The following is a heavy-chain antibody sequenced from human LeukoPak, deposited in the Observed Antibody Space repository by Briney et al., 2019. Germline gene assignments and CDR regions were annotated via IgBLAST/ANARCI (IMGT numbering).Heavy chain of an antibody. D-gene: IGHD3-10*01. CDR1: GFTFSSFE. CDR2: MGSRDNTR. Sequence: GGSLRLSCAASGFTFSSFEMDWVRQAPGKGLEWISYMGSRDNTRYYAESVRGRFTMSRDNAKNSLSLQMNGLRVEDTAVYYCARGFGRFGHRFGYLGQGTLVTVSS. V-gene: IGHV3-48*03. J-gene: IGHJ4*02. CDR3: ARGFGRFGHRFGY.